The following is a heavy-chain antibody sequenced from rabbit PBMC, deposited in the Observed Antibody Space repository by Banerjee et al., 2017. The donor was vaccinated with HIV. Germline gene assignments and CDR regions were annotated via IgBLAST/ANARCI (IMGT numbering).Heavy chain of an antibody. V-gene: IGHV1S43*01. CDR2: IYSYGGST. CDR1: GIDFSSDYW. D-gene: IGHD1-1*01. J-gene: IGHJ5*01. CDR3: ARLSGGDGSYWLDL. Sequence: QQQLEESGGGLVKPGGTLTLTCKASGIDFSSDYWICWVRQAPGKGLEWIACIYSYGGSTWYASWVNGRFTISRGSSLNTVELKMTSLTAADTATYFCARLSGGDGSYWLDLWGQGTLVTV.